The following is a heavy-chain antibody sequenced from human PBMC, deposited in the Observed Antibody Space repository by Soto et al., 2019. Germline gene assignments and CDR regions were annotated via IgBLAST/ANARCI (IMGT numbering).Heavy chain of an antibody. CDR2: INPNSGGT. V-gene: IGHV1-2*02. J-gene: IGHJ4*02. Sequence: VSSVKVSCKASGYTFTGYYMHWVRQAPGQGLEWMGWINPNSGGTNYAQKFQGRVTMTRGTSISTDYMELSRLRSDDTAVYYCARDLGLFHYDSSDDYWGQATLVRVSS. D-gene: IGHD3-22*01. CDR1: GYTFTGYY. CDR3: ARDLGLFHYDSSDDY.